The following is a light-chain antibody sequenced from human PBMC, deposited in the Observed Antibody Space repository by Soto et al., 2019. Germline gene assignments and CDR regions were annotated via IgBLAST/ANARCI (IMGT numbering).Light chain of an antibody. CDR1: QSVSSSF. Sequence: EIVLTQSPGTLSLSPGERATLSCRASQSVSSSFLAWYQQKPHQAPRLLIYGASSRATGIPDRFSGSGSGTDVTLTISSLQAEDFAVYYCQQYGSSPPRTFGQGTKVEIK. V-gene: IGKV3-20*01. CDR3: QQYGSSPPRT. CDR2: GAS. J-gene: IGKJ1*01.